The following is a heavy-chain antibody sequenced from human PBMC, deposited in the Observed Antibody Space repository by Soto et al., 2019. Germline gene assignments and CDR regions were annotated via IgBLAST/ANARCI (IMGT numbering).Heavy chain of an antibody. CDR1: GYTSSIYG. CDR3: XXXXXXXXXXXFFDL. V-gene: IGHV1-18*04. J-gene: IGHJ2*01. CDR2: ISGYNGNI. Sequence: QGQLVQSGAEVKKPGASVNVSCKASGYTSSIYGISWVRQAPGQGLEWMAWISGYNGNIKYAQKFQGRVTVATDTXXXXXXXXXXXXXXXXXXXXXXXXXXXXXXXXXFFDLWGRGTLVTVSS.